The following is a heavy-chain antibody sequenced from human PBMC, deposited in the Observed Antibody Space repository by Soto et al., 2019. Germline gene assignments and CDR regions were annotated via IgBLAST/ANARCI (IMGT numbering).Heavy chain of an antibody. Sequence: GESLKISCKGSAYTFTNYWISWVRQMPGKGLEWMGRIDPSDSYTKYSPSFQGHVTISADKSINTAYLQWSSLKASDTAMYYCAREILSSSWDYYYYYGMDVWGQGTTVTVSS. CDR1: AYTFTNYW. D-gene: IGHD6-13*01. CDR2: IDPSDSYT. CDR3: AREILSSSWDYYYYYGMDV. V-gene: IGHV5-10-1*01. J-gene: IGHJ6*02.